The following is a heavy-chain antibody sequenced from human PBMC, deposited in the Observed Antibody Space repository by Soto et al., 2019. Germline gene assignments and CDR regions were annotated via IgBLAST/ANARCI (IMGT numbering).Heavy chain of an antibody. CDR2: IYYSGTT. Sequence: QVQLQESGPGLVKPSQTLSLTCTVSGGSISSGGYYWTWIRQHPGKGLEWIGYIYYSGTTYYNPSLTSRLTISVATSKNQLSLKLSSVTAADTAVFYCARQPAIWGQGTLVTVSS. CDR3: ARQPAI. CDR1: GGSISSGGYY. J-gene: IGHJ4*02. V-gene: IGHV4-31*03.